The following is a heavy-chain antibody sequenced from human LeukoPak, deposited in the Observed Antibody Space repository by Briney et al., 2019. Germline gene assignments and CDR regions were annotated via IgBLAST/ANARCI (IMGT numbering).Heavy chain of an antibody. V-gene: IGHV3-30*18. CDR1: GFTFSSYG. CDR2: ISYDGSNK. D-gene: IGHD5-18*01. J-gene: IGHJ4*02. Sequence: RSGGSLRLSCAASGFTFSSYGMHWVRQAPGKGLEWVAVISYDGSNKYYADSVKGRLTISRDNSKNTLYLQMNSLRAEDTAVYYCAKVPGYSYGNLDYWGQGTLVTVSS. CDR3: AKVPGYSYGNLDY.